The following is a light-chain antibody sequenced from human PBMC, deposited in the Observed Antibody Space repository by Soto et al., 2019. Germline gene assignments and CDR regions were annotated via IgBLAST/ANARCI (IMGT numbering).Light chain of an antibody. CDR2: AAS. V-gene: IGKV1-39*01. J-gene: IGKJ4*01. Sequence: DIQMTQSPSSLSASVGDRVTITCRASQSISSYLNWYQQKPGKAPKLLIYAASSLQSGVPSRFSGSGSGTEFTLTISSLQPEDFASYYCQQSYSTQVTFGGGTKVEIK. CDR3: QQSYSTQVT. CDR1: QSISSY.